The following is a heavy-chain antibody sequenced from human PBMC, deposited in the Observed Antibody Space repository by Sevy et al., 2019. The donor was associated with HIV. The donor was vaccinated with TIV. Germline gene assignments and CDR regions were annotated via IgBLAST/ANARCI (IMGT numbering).Heavy chain of an antibody. CDR1: RFTFKTYW. CDR2: IKEDGSAE. Sequence: GGSLRLSCAASRFTFKTYWMSWVRQAPGKGLEWVGNIKEDGSAENYADSVRGRFTISRDNAKNSLYLQMSSLRVEDTAVYYCARDSPGYGGYSYWGQGTLVTVSS. J-gene: IGHJ4*01. CDR3: ARDSPGYGGYSY. V-gene: IGHV3-7*01. D-gene: IGHD1-26*01.